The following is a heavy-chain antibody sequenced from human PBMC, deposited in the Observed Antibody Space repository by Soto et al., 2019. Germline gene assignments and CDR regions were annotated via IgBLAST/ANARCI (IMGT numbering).Heavy chain of an antibody. J-gene: IGHJ5*02. Sequence: QVQLVQSGAEVKKPGSSVKVSCKASGGTFSSYAISWVRQAPGQGLEWMGGIIPIFGTANYAQKFQGRVTITADESTSTACMELSSLRSEDTAVYYCARADRYCSSTSCYRDRPPFDPWGQGTLVTVSS. CDR1: GGTFSSYA. CDR2: IIPIFGTA. CDR3: ARADRYCSSTSCYRDRPPFDP. V-gene: IGHV1-69*01. D-gene: IGHD2-2*01.